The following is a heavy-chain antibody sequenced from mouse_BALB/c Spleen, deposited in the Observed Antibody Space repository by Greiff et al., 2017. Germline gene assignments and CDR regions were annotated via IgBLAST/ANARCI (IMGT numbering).Heavy chain of an antibody. CDR3: ARPFYYGNSAWFAY. J-gene: IGHJ3*01. D-gene: IGHD2-1*01. Sequence: EVKLVESGPELVKPGASVKISCKASGYTFTDYNMHWVKQSHGKSLEWIGYIYPYNGGTGYNQKFKSKATLTVDNSSSTAYMELRSLTSEDSAVYYCARPFYYGNSAWFAYWGQGTLVTVSA. CDR1: GYTFTDYN. CDR2: IYPYNGGT. V-gene: IGHV1S29*02.